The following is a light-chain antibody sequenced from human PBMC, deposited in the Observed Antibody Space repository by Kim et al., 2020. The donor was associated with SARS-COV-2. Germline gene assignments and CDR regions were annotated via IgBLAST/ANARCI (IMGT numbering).Light chain of an antibody. J-gene: IGKJ1*01. Sequence: SAFVGDRVTITCQASQNIGTSLAWYQHKPGKAPTLLIFGASNLQSGAPSRFSGSGSGTEFTLSVHSLHPDDFATYYCRQYSTYWTFGQGTEVDIK. CDR1: QNIGTS. CDR3: RQYSTYWT. CDR2: GAS. V-gene: IGKV1-5*01.